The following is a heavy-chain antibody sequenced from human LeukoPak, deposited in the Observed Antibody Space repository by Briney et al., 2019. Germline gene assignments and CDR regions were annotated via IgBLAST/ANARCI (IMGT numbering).Heavy chain of an antibody. J-gene: IGHJ4*02. CDR2: IWHDGSNK. Sequence: PGGSLRLSCATSGFTFSNFGMHWVRQAPGKGLEGVAVIWHDGSNKFYADSVKGRFTISRDNSKNTLFLQMNSLRAEDTAVYYCAKDGVGGTHADYWGQGTLVTVSS. CDR3: AKDGVGGTHADY. D-gene: IGHD1-26*01. CDR1: GFTFSNFG. V-gene: IGHV3-33*06.